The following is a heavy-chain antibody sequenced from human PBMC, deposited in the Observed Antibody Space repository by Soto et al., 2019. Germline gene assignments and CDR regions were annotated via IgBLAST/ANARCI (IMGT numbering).Heavy chain of an antibody. D-gene: IGHD1-1*01. J-gene: IGHJ6*02. Sequence: QVQLVQSGAEVKKPGASVKVSCKASGYTFTSYGINWVRQATGQGLEWMGWMNPNSGNTGYAQKFQGRVTMTTNTSLTRAYMELGRLRSEDTAVYYCAREMTTRRMDAWGQGTTVTVSS. CDR1: GYTFTSYG. CDR2: MNPNSGNT. V-gene: IGHV1-8*02. CDR3: AREMTTRRMDA.